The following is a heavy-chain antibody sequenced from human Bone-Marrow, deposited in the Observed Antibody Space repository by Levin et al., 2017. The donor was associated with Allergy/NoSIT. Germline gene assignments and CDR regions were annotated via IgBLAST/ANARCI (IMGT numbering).Heavy chain of an antibody. Sequence: SGGSLRLSCTASGFTFGDYAMSWVRQAPGKGLEWVGFIRSKAYGGTTEYAASVKGRFTISRDDSKSIAYLQMNSLKTEDTAVYYCTRVRELEGTGYYSYFDYWGQGTLVTVSS. V-gene: IGHV3-49*04. CDR3: TRVRELEGTGYYSYFDY. J-gene: IGHJ4*02. D-gene: IGHD3/OR15-3a*01. CDR1: GFTFGDYA. CDR2: IRSKAYGGTT.